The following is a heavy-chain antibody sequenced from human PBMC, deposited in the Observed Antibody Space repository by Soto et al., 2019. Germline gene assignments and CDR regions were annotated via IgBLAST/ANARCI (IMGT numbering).Heavy chain of an antibody. CDR3: ARDPIFYYASSGYGGSYFDY. J-gene: IGHJ4*02. V-gene: IGHV4-30-4*01. Sequence: SETLSLTCAVSGASVTSDDYYWSWIRQPPGKGLEWIGYIYHSGSTYYNPSLKSRVSISIDTSQNQFSLKLTSLTASDTAVYYCARDPIFYYASSGYGGSYFDYWGQGSRVTVSS. D-gene: IGHD3-22*01. CDR2: IYHSGST. CDR1: GASVTSDDYY.